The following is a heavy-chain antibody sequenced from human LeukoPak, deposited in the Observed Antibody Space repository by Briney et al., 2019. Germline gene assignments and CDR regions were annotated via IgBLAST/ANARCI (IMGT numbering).Heavy chain of an antibody. CDR1: GYTFTSYD. CDR2: MNPNSGNT. CDR3: ARAVGPVYYDFWSGYYWVGNYYYYGTDV. D-gene: IGHD3-3*01. V-gene: IGHV1-8*01. J-gene: IGHJ6*02. Sequence: ASVKVSCKASGYTFTSYDINWVRQATGQGLEWMGWMNPNSGNTGYAQKFQGRVTMTRNTSISTAYMELSSLRSEDTAVYYCARAVGPVYYDFWSGYYWVGNYYYYGTDVWGQGTTVTVSS.